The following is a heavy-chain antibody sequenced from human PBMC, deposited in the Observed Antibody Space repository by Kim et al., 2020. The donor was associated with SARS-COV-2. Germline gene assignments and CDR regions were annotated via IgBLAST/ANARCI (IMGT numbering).Heavy chain of an antibody. CDR1: GGSFSGYY. D-gene: IGHD1-7*01. Sequence: SETLSLTCAVYGGSFSGYYWSWIRQPPGKGLEWIGEINHSGSTNYNPSLKSRVTISVDTSKNQFSLKLSSVTAADTAVYYCARGQYNWDYALSFDYWGQGTLVTVSS. J-gene: IGHJ4*02. V-gene: IGHV4-34*01. CDR3: ARGQYNWDYALSFDY. CDR2: INHSGST.